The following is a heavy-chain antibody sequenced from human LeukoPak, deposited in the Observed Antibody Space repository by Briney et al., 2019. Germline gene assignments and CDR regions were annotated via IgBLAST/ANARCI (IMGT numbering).Heavy chain of an antibody. CDR3: ARGGVGQVFSDNCYFDN. CDR1: GDSISRSLYY. CDR2: INHRGNT. Sequence: SETLSLTCTVSGDSISRSLYYWGWIRQPPGKGLEWIGEINHRGNTNYNPSLKSRVTISMDTSKNQLSLKLSSVTAADTAVYYCARGGVGQVFSDNCYFDNWGQGTLVTVSS. V-gene: IGHV4-39*07. J-gene: IGHJ4*02. D-gene: IGHD1-20*01.